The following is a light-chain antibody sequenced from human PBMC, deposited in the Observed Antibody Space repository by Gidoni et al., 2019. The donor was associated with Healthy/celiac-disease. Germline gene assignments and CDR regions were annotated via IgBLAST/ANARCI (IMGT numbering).Light chain of an antibody. CDR3: QQYYSYPPLT. CDR2: AAS. CDR1: QGISSY. Sequence: AIRMTQSPSSFSASTGDRVTITCRASQGISSYLAWYQQKPGKAPKLLIYAASTLQSGVPSRCSGSGSGTDFTLTISCLQSEDFATYYCQQYYSYPPLTFXGXTKVEIK. V-gene: IGKV1-8*01. J-gene: IGKJ4*01.